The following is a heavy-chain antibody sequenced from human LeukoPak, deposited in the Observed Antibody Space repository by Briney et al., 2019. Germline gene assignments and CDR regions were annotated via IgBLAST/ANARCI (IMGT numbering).Heavy chain of an antibody. V-gene: IGHV4-59*01. D-gene: IGHD3-10*01. CDR3: ASNVLLTADDAFDI. CDR2: IYYSGST. Sequence: SETLSLTCTVSGGSISSYYWSWIRQPPGKGLEWIGYIYYSGSTNYNPSLKSRVTISVDTSKNQFSLKLSSVTAADTAVYHCASNVLLTADDAFDIWGQGTMVTVST. CDR1: GGSISSYY. J-gene: IGHJ3*02.